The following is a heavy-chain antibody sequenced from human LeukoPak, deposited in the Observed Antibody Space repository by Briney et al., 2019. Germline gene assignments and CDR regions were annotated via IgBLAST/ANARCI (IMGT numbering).Heavy chain of an antibody. Sequence: GSLRLSCAASGFTFSSYWMHWVRQAPGKGLVWVSHINTDGSSTSHADSVKGRFTISRDNAKNTLYLQMNSLRAEDTAVYYCASGGSGYGYWGQGTLVIVSS. D-gene: IGHD3-22*01. CDR3: ASGGSGYGY. V-gene: IGHV3-74*01. J-gene: IGHJ4*02. CDR2: INTDGSST. CDR1: GFTFSSYW.